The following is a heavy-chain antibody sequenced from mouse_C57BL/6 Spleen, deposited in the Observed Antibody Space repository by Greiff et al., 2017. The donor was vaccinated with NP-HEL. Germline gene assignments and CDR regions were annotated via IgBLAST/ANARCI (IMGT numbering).Heavy chain of an antibody. Sequence: QVQLQQPGAELVRPGSSVKLSCKASGYTFTSYWMHWVKQRPIQGLEWIGNIDPSDSDTHYNQKFKDKATLTVDKSSSTAYMQLSSLTSEDSAVYYCARVGYSLYAMDYWGQGTSVTVSS. D-gene: IGHD4-1*01. CDR2: IDPSDSDT. J-gene: IGHJ4*01. CDR1: GYTFTSYW. V-gene: IGHV1-52*01. CDR3: ARVGYSLYAMDY.